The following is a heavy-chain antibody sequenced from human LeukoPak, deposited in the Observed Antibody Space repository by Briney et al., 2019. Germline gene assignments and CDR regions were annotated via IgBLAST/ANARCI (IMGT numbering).Heavy chain of an antibody. Sequence: ASVKVSCKAPGYTFTGYYMHWVRQAPGQGLEWMGRINPNSGGTNYAQKFQGRVTMTRDTSISTAYMELSRLRSDDTAVYYCARDYYGSGSYYDGGYWGQGTLVTVSS. CDR1: GYTFTGYY. CDR3: ARDYYGSGSYYDGGY. CDR2: INPNSGGT. V-gene: IGHV1-2*06. D-gene: IGHD3-10*01. J-gene: IGHJ4*02.